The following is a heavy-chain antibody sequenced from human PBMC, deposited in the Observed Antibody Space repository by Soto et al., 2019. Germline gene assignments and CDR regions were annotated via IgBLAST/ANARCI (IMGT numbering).Heavy chain of an antibody. D-gene: IGHD6-19*01. V-gene: IGHV1-3*01. Sequence: GASVKVSCKASGYTFTSYAMHWVRQAPGQRLEWMGWINAGNGNTKYSQKFQGRVTITRDTSASTAYMELSSLRSEDTAVYYCASSGWYPYYYYYYMDVWGKGTTVTVSS. J-gene: IGHJ6*03. CDR3: ASSGWYPYYYYYYMDV. CDR2: INAGNGNT. CDR1: GYTFTSYA.